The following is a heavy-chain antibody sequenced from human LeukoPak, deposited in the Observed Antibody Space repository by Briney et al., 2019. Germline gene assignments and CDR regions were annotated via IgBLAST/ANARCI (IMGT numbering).Heavy chain of an antibody. CDR2: IKSKTDGGTT. CDR3: TTEYYYDSSGYYNWYFDL. J-gene: IGHJ2*01. Sequence: GGSLRLSCAASGFTFSNAWMSWVRQAPGKGLEWVGRIKSKTDGGTTDYAAPVKGRFSISRDDSKNTLYLQMNSLKTEDTAVYYCTTEYYYDSSGYYNWYFDLWGRGTLVTVSS. D-gene: IGHD3-22*01. CDR1: GFTFSNAW. V-gene: IGHV3-15*01.